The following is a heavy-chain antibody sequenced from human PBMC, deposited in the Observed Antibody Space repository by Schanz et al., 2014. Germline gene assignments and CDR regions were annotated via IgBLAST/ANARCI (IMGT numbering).Heavy chain of an antibody. J-gene: IGHJ4*02. V-gene: IGHV1-69*04. D-gene: IGHD6-13*01. CDR1: GGIFSSLA. Sequence: QVQLVQSGAEVKKPGSSVRVSCKASGGIFSSLAFSWVRQAPGQGLEWMGRIIPILGIANYAQNFQGRVTITADKTTSTAYMELSSMKSEDTAVYYCAASGAGYSSSWDFDYWGQGTLVTVSS. CDR3: AASGAGYSSSWDFDY. CDR2: IIPILGIA.